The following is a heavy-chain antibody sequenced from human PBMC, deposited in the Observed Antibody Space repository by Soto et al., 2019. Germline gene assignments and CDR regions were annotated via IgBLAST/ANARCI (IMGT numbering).Heavy chain of an antibody. CDR2: ISAAGDP. V-gene: IGHV3-13*05. J-gene: IGHJ6*02. CDR1: GFTFRNYV. CDR3: ARTDRDFYGLDV. Sequence: EVQLVESGGGLVQPGGSLRLSCEASGFTFRNYVMHWVRQGTGKGLEWVSGISAAGDPDYADSVEGRFTISRENAQNSFFLQMNSLRVGGTAVYYCARTDRDFYGLDVWGQGTTVIVSS.